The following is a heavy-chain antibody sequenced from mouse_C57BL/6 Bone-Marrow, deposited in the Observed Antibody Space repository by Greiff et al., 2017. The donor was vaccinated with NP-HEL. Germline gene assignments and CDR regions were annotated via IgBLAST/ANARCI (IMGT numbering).Heavy chain of an antibody. V-gene: IGHV5-17*01. D-gene: IGHD2-3*01. CDR1: GFTFSDYG. CDR2: ISSGSSTI. J-gene: IGHJ4*01. Sequence: DVKLVESGGGLVKPGGSLKLSCAASGFTFSDYGMHWVRQAPEKGLEWVAYISSGSSTIYYADTVKGRFTMSRDNDKTALFLQMTSLRSEDTAMYYCAREGDGYRGGYAMDYWGQGTSVTVSS. CDR3: AREGDGYRGGYAMDY.